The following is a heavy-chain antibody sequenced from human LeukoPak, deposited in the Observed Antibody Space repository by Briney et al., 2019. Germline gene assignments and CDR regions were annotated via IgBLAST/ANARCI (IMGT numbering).Heavy chain of an antibody. CDR1: GGSISSYY. Sequence: SETLSLTCPVSGGSISSYYWSWIRQPPGKGLEWIGYIYYSGSTNYNPSLKSRVTISVDTSKNQFSLKLSSVTAADTAVYYCARSKTSYSSSSGFGYWGQGTLVTVSS. CDR3: ARSKTSYSSSSGFGY. CDR2: IYYSGST. V-gene: IGHV4-59*08. J-gene: IGHJ4*02. D-gene: IGHD6-6*01.